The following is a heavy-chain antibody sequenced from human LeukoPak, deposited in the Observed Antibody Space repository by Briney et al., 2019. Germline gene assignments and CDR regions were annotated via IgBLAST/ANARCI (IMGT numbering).Heavy chain of an antibody. V-gene: IGHV4-39*01. Sequence: PSETLSLTCSVSDGSITRSSYYWGWIRQTPGEGLDWIGGIYYSGIAYYNPSLQGRVTMSVDTSKNQFSLKLNSVTVADTAVYFCARLRVTTGFDYWGQGIPVTASS. CDR1: DGSITRSSYY. CDR3: ARLRVTTGFDY. D-gene: IGHD2-21*02. CDR2: IYYSGIA. J-gene: IGHJ4*02.